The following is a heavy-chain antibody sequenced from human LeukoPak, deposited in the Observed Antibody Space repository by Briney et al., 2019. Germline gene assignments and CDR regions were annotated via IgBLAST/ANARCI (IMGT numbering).Heavy chain of an antibody. J-gene: IGHJ6*02. CDR2: ISGSGGST. D-gene: IGHD2-2*01. CDR1: GFTFSSFA. Sequence: GGSLRLSCAASGFTFSSFAMSWVRQAPGKGLEWVSTISGSGGSTYYADSVKGLFTISRDNSKSTLYLQMNSLRAEDTAVYYCAKAPRLVVYYYYGMDVWGQGTTVTVS. V-gene: IGHV3-23*01. CDR3: AKAPRLVVYYYYGMDV.